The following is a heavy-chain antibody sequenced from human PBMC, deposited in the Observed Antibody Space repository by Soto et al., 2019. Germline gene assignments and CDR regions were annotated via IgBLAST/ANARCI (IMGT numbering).Heavy chain of an antibody. Sequence: QVQLVQSGAEVRKPGASVKVSCKASGYTFTDYYMHWVRQAPGQGLEWMGWINPKTGGTNYVQKFQGRVTMTRDTSITTAHMELSRLRSDDTAVYYCARDVVGSDYFDSWGQGTLVTVSS. D-gene: IGHD1-26*01. CDR2: INPKTGGT. V-gene: IGHV1-2*02. CDR3: ARDVVGSDYFDS. CDR1: GYTFTDYY. J-gene: IGHJ4*02.